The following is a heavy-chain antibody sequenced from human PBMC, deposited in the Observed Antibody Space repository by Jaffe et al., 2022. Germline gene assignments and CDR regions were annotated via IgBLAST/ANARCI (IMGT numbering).Heavy chain of an antibody. D-gene: IGHD3-10*01. CDR3: ASQDLWFRELSWKSGSGLGAFDI. V-gene: IGHV4-39*01. Sequence: QLQLQESGPGLVKPSETLSLTCTVSGGSISSSSYYWGWIRQPPGKGLEWIGSIYYSGSTYYNPSLKSRVTISVDTSKNQFSLKLSSVTAADTAVYYCASQDLWFRELSWKSGSGLGAFDIWGQGTMVTVSS. CDR2: IYYSGST. J-gene: IGHJ3*02. CDR1: GGSISSSSYY.